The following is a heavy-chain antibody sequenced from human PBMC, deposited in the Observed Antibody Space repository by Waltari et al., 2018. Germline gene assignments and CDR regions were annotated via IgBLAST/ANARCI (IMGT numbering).Heavy chain of an antibody. J-gene: IGHJ4*02. D-gene: IGHD6-6*01. CDR2: IIPILGIA. CDR1: GGTFSSYA. CDR3: ASYRSTRAIAARYDY. Sequence: VQLVQSGAAVKKPGSSVKVSCKASGGTFSSYAISWVRQAPGQGLEWMGGIIPILGIANYAQKFQGRVTITADKSTSTAYMELSSLRAEDTAVYYCASYRSTRAIAARYDYWGQGTLVTVSS. V-gene: IGHV1-69*10.